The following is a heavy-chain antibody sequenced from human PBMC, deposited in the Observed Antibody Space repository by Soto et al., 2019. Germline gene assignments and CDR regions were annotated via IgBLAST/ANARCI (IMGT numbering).Heavy chain of an antibody. CDR2: ISAYNGNT. CDR3: ARDVPPILRFLEWSNYYYGMDV. D-gene: IGHD3-3*01. CDR1: GYTFTSYG. Sequence: ASVKVSCKASGYTFTSYGISWVRQAPGQGLEWMGWISAYNGNTNYAQKLQGRVTMTTDTSTSTAYMELRGLRSDDTAVYYCARDVPPILRFLEWSNYYYGMDVWGQGTTVTVSS. J-gene: IGHJ6*02. V-gene: IGHV1-18*01.